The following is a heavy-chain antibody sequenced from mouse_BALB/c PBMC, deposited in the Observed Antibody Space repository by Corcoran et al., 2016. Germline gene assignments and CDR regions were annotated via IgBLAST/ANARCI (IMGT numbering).Heavy chain of an antibody. CDR3: ARGLRRDWYFDV. J-gene: IGHJ1*01. CDR2: INTYTGEP. CDR1: GYTFTNYG. Sequence: QIQLVQSGPELKKPGETVKISCKASGYTFTNYGMNWVKQAPGKGLKWMGWINTYTGEPTYADDFKGRVAFSLETSASTAYLQINNLKNEDTATYFCARGLRRDWYFDVWGAGTTVTVSS. D-gene: IGHD2-2*01. V-gene: IGHV9-3-1*01.